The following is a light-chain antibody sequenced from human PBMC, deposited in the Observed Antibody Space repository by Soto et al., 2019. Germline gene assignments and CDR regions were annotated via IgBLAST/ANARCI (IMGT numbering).Light chain of an antibody. CDR3: QSYDSSLSAHV. CDR1: SSNIGAGYD. V-gene: IGLV1-40*01. CDR2: GNS. J-gene: IGLJ1*01. Sequence: QSVLTQPPSVSGAPGQRVTISCTGSSSNIGAGYDVHWYQQLPGTAPKLLIYGNSNRPSGVPDRFSGSKSGTSASLAITGLQDEDEADYYCQSYDSSLSAHVFGTGTTVTVL.